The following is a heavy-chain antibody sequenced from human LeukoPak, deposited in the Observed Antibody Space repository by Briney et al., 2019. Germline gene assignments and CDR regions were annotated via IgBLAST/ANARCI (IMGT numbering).Heavy chain of an antibody. CDR1: GFTFSSYA. CDR2: IHYDGTIT. CDR3: AKGPDYGGNSPNYYYGMDV. V-gene: IGHV3-30*02. D-gene: IGHD4-23*01. J-gene: IGHJ6*02. Sequence: GGSLRLSCAASGFTFSSYAMHWVRQAPGKGLEWVAFIHYDGTITYYADSVKGRFTISRDNSKNTLYLQMNSLRAEDTAVYYCAKGPDYGGNSPNYYYGMDVWGQGTTVTVSS.